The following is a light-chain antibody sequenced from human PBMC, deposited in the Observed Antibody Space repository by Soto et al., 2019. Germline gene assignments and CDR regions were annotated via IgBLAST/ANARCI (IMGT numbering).Light chain of an antibody. J-gene: IGLJ1*01. Sequence: QSVLTQPPSASGTPGQRVIISCTGTSSDVGGYNYVSWYQQHPGKAPKLLIYEVTYRPSGVSNRFSGSKSGNTASLTISGLQAEDEADYFCGSYTSSNTLVFGTGTKVTVL. CDR1: SSDVGGYNY. V-gene: IGLV2-14*03. CDR3: GSYTSSNTLV. CDR2: EVT.